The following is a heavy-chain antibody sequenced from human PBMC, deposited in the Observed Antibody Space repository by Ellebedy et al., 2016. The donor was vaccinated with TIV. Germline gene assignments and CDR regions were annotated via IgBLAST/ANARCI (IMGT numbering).Heavy chain of an antibody. CDR1: GGSISSNIYY. V-gene: IGHV4-61*05. CDR3: ARLVAVTGTTDYFDY. CDR2: IYYSGST. J-gene: IGHJ4*02. Sequence: SQTLSLTCAVSGGSISSNIYYWGWIRQPPGKGLEWIGYIYYSGSTNYNPSLKSRVTISLDTSKNQFSLTLSSVSAADTAVYYCARLVAVTGTTDYFDYWGQGILVTVSS. D-gene: IGHD1-7*01.